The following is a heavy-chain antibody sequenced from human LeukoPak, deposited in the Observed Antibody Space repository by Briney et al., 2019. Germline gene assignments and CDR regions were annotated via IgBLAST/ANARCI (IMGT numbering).Heavy chain of an antibody. CDR1: GFTFSSYA. Sequence: GGSLRLSCAASGFTFSSYAMSWVRQAPGKGLEWVSAISGSGGSTYYADSVKGRFTISRDNSKNTLYLQMNSLRAEDTAVYYCAKDRVGITVALFTPTDYWGQGTLVTVCS. CDR3: AKDRVGITVALFTPTDY. CDR2: ISGSGGST. V-gene: IGHV3-23*01. D-gene: IGHD6-19*01. J-gene: IGHJ4*02.